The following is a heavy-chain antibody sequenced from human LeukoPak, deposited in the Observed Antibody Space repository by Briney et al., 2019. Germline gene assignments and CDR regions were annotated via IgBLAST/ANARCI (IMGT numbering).Heavy chain of an antibody. D-gene: IGHD6-6*01. CDR2: IYYSGST. CDR1: GGSISSYY. J-gene: IGHJ4*02. CDR3: ARSSSSPVTFDY. Sequence: SETLSLTCTVSGGSISSYYWSWIRQPPGKGLEWIGYIYYSGSTNYNPSLKSRVTISVDTSKNQFSLKLSSATAADTAVYYCARSSSSPVTFDYWGQGTLVTVSS. V-gene: IGHV4-59*01.